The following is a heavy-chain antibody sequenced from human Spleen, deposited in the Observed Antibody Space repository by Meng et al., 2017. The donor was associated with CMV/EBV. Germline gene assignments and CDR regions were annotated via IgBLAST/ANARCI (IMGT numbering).Heavy chain of an antibody. V-gene: IGHV2-5*01. CDR1: FSRRTSGVG. Sequence: FSRRTSGVGCGWIRQPPGKALEWLALIYWNEDKRYSPSLKNRLTITKGASNNQVVLTMTNMDPVDTATYYCAHRRHGLYDSINYFDFWGQGTLVTVSS. CDR3: AHRRHGLYDSINYFDF. J-gene: IGHJ4*02. CDR2: IYWNEDK. D-gene: IGHD3-16*01.